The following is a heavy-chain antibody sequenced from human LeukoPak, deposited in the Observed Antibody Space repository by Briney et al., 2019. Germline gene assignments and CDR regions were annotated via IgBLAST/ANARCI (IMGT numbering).Heavy chain of an antibody. Sequence: PGGSLRLSCAASGFTFSSYGMHWVRRAPGKGLERVAVISYDGSNKYYADSVKGRFTISRDNSKNTLYLQMNSLRAEDTAVYYCAKGLDYYGSGSGMDVSGQGTTVTVSS. CDR1: GFTFSSYG. CDR3: AKGLDYYGSGSGMDV. D-gene: IGHD3-10*01. CDR2: ISYDGSNK. V-gene: IGHV3-30*18. J-gene: IGHJ6*02.